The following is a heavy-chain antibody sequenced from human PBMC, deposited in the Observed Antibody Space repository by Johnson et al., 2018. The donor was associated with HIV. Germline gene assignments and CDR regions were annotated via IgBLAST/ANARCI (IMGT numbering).Heavy chain of an antibody. Sequence: VQLVESGGGVVQPGRSLRLSCAASGFTFSSYAMHWVRQAPAKGLEWVAAISYDGSDKDHADSVKGRFTITRDSSKNTLYLQMNSLRAEDTAVYYCARDWVIGDAFDIWGQGTKVTVSS. CDR1: GFTFSSYA. J-gene: IGHJ3*02. CDR2: ISYDGSDK. CDR3: ARDWVIGDAFDI. V-gene: IGHV3-30*04. D-gene: IGHD2-21*01.